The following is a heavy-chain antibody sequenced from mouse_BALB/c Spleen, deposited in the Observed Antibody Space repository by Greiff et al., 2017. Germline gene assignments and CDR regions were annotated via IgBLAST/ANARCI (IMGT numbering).Heavy chain of an antibody. Sequence: LQQPGAELVKPGASVKMSCKASGYTFTSYNMHWVKQTPGQGLEWIGAIYPGNGDTSYNQKFKGKATLTADKSSSTAYMQLSSLTSEDSAVYYCASLYGNYFDVWGAGTTVTVSS. CDR3: ASLYGNYFDV. CDR1: GYTFTSYN. D-gene: IGHD2-1*01. V-gene: IGHV1-12*01. J-gene: IGHJ1*01. CDR2: IYPGNGDT.